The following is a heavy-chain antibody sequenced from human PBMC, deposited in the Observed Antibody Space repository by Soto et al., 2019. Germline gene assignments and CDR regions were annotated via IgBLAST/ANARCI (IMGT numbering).Heavy chain of an antibody. CDR2: ISGSGGST. J-gene: IGHJ4*02. CDR3: AKDRKGSYCSGGTCYSFDY. CDR1: GFTLGTYV. V-gene: IGHV3-23*01. Sequence: EVQLLESGGGLVQPGGSLRLSCAASGFTLGTYVMTWVRQAPGKGLEWVSAISGSGGSTNYAHPVKGRFTISRDNTKNTLYLQRNSLRVEDTAVYYCAKDRKGSYCSGGTCYSFDYWSQGTLVTVPS. D-gene: IGHD2-15*01.